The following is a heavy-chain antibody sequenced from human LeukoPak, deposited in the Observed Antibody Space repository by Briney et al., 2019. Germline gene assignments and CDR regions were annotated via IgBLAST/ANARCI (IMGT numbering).Heavy chain of an antibody. Sequence: SETLSLTCTASGGSISSSSYYWGWIRQPPGMGLEWIGSIYYSGSTYYNPSLKSRVTISVDTSKNQFSLKLSSVAAADTAVYYCARPLKDTCDYWGQGTLVTVSS. CDR1: GGSISSSSYY. V-gene: IGHV4-39*01. J-gene: IGHJ4*02. CDR2: IYYSGST. CDR3: ARPLKDTCDY.